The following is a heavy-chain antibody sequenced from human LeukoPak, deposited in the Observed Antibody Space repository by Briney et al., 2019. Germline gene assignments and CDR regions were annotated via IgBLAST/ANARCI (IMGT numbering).Heavy chain of an antibody. D-gene: IGHD3-10*01. CDR1: GFTFSSYG. CDR3: AKGNIWFGEIGDDY. J-gene: IGHJ4*02. V-gene: IGHV3-30*18. Sequence: GGSLRLSCAASGFTFSSYGMHWVRQAPGKGLEWVAVISYDGSNKYYADSVKGRFTISRDNSKNTLYLQMNSLRAEDTAAYYCAKGNIWFGEIGDDYWGRGTLVTVSS. CDR2: ISYDGSNK.